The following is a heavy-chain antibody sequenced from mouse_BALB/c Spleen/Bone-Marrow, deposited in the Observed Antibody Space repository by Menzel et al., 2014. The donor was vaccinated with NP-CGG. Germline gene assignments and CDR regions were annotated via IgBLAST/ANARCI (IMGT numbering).Heavy chain of an antibody. D-gene: IGHD1-1*01. V-gene: IGHV14-3*02. CDR2: IDPANGNT. CDR1: GFNIKDTY. CDR3: AIYYYGFYFDY. Sequence: VQLQQSGAELVKPGASVKLSCTASGFNIKDTYMHWVKQRPEQGLEWIGRIDPANGNTKYDPKFQGKATITADTSSNTAYLQLSSLTSEDTAVYYCAIYYYGFYFDYWGQGTTLTVSS. J-gene: IGHJ2*01.